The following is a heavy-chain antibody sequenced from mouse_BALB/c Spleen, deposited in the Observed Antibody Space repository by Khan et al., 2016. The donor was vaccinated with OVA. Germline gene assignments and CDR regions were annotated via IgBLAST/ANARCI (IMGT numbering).Heavy chain of an antibody. J-gene: IGHJ3*01. CDR2: MIYSGYT. CDR1: GDSITSGF. D-gene: IGHD1-3*01. CDR3: ARSTYKYAFAY. Sequence: VQLKESGPSLVQPSQTLSLTCSVTGDSITSGFWSWVRKFPGNKLEYMGYMIYSGYTYYNPSLKGRFSITRHTSTNQYYLQLNSVTTEDTATYYCARSTYKYAFAYWGQGALVTVSA. V-gene: IGHV3-8*02.